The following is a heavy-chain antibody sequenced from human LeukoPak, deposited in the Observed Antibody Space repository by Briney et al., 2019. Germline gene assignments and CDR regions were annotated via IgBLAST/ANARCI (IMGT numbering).Heavy chain of an antibody. CDR1: GFTFSSYS. J-gene: IGHJ4*02. V-gene: IGHV3-21*01. Sequence: GGSLRLSCAASGFTFSSYSMNWVRQAPGKGLEWVSSISSSSYIYYADSVKGRFTISRDNAKNSLYLQMNSLRAEDTAVYYCASVREGSTSPLYDYWGQGTLVTVSS. CDR3: ASVREGSTSPLYDY. CDR2: ISSSSYI. D-gene: IGHD2-2*01.